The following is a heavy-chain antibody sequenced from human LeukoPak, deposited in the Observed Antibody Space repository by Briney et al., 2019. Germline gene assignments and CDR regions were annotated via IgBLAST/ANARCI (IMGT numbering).Heavy chain of an antibody. J-gene: IGHJ5*02. Sequence: ASVKVSCKASGYTFNNHYMYWVRQAPGQGLEWMGVINPSGGSTSYAQKFQGRVTMTRDTSTRTVYMELRSLRSDDTAVYYCARDLSYSSGWYDHWGQGTLVTVSS. CDR1: GYTFNNHY. V-gene: IGHV1-46*02. D-gene: IGHD6-19*01. CDR3: ARDLSYSSGWYDH. CDR2: INPSGGST.